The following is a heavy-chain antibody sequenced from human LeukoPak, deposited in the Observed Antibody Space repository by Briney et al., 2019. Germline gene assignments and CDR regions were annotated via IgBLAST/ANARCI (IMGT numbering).Heavy chain of an antibody. CDR2: VYYVGST. CDR3: ARSGDSSAYYSF. V-gene: IGHV4-59*11. D-gene: IGHD3-22*01. CDR1: GASIRSHH. J-gene: IGHJ4*02. Sequence: PSETLSLTCTVSGASIRSHHGTWIRQPPGKGLEWIGNVYYVGSTSYSPSLKSRVTISLDTSKNQFSLEMNSVTAADTAVYYCARSGDSSAYYSFWGQGILVTVSS.